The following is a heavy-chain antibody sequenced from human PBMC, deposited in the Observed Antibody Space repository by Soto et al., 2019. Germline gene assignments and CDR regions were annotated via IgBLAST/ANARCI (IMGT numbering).Heavy chain of an antibody. CDR3: AALDGALDY. CDR2: IFHTGNT. J-gene: IGHJ4*02. CDR1: GDSFSSYY. Sequence: SETLSLTCTVSGDSFSSYYWTWIRQPPGKRLEWVAYIFHTGNTNYNPSLKSRVTISVDTSENQFSLKLRSVTPADTAVYYCAALDGALDYWGPGTLVTVSS. D-gene: IGHD3-10*01. V-gene: IGHV4-59*01.